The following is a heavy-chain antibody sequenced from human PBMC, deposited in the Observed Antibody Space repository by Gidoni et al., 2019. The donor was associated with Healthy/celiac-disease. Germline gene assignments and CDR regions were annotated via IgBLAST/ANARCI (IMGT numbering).Heavy chain of an antibody. CDR3: VKDWGISGRIVVARDKVDY. Sequence: EVQLVESGGGLVQPGGSLRLSCSASGFTFSSYAMHWVRQAPGKGLEYVSAISSNGGSTYYADSVKGRFTISRDNSKNTLYLQMSSLRAEDTAVYYCVKDWGISGRIVVARDKVDYWGQGTLVTVSS. D-gene: IGHD3-22*01. V-gene: IGHV3-64D*08. CDR2: ISSNGGST. CDR1: GFTFSSYA. J-gene: IGHJ4*02.